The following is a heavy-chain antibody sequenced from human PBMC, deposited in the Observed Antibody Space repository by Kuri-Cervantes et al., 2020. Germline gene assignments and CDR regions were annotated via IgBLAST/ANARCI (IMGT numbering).Heavy chain of an antibody. D-gene: IGHD3-10*01. CDR2: IIPILGIA. V-gene: IGHV1-69*02. CDR3: SRVVRGVNDY. CDR1: GGTFSSYT. Sequence: SVKVSCKASGGTFSSYTISWVRQAPGQGLEWMGRIIPILGIANYAQKCQGRVTITADKSTSTAYMELSSLRSEDTAVYYCSRVVRGVNDYWGQGTLVTVSS. J-gene: IGHJ4*02.